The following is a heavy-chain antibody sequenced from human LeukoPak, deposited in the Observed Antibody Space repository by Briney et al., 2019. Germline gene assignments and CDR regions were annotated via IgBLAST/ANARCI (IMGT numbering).Heavy chain of an antibody. Sequence: QTGGSLRLSCAPSGFTFDDFAMHWVRQAPGKGLEWVALISYDGGNKNYADSVKGRFTISRDNSKNTLYLHMNSLRPEDTAVYYCARDPPFSSGWFQNHFDYWGQGTLVTVSS. CDR2: ISYDGGNK. J-gene: IGHJ4*02. CDR3: ARDPPFSSGWFQNHFDY. D-gene: IGHD6-19*01. V-gene: IGHV3-30*04. CDR1: GFTFDDFA.